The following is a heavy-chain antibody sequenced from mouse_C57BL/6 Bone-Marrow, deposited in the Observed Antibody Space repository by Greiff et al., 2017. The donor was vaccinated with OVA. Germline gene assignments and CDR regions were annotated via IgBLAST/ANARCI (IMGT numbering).Heavy chain of an antibody. D-gene: IGHD2-3*01. CDR2: ISSGSSTI. J-gene: IGHJ3*01. V-gene: IGHV5-17*01. CDR3: ARGWLLPAWFAY. Sequence: SGMHWVRQAPEKGLEWVAYISSGSSTIYYADTVKGRFTISRDNAKNTLFLQMTSLRSEDTAMYYCARGWLLPAWFAYWGQGTLVTVSA. CDR1: SG.